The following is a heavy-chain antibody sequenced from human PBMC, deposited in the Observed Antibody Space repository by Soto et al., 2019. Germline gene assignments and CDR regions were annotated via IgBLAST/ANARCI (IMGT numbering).Heavy chain of an antibody. V-gene: IGHV3-74*01. CDR1: GFTFTNYC. D-gene: IGHD2-2*01. CDR3: AREFSTSRPSYFDY. Sequence: PGGSLRLSCAVSGFTFTNYCMHWVRQAPGQGLVWVSRINSDGSVTNYADSVKGRFTTSRDNAKNTLYLQVNSLRAEDTAVYYCAREFSTSRPSYFDYWGPGTLVTVSS. CDR2: INSDGSVT. J-gene: IGHJ4*02.